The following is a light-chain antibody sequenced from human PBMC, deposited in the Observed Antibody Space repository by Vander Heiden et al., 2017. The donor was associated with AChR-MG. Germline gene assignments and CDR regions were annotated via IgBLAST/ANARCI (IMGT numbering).Light chain of an antibody. CDR2: EDS. CDR1: ALPKKY. Sequence: SYELTQPPSVSVSPGQTARITCSGDALPKKYAYWYQQKSGQAPVLVIYEDSKRPSGIPERFSGSSSGTTATLTISGAQVEDEADYYCYSTDSSGNHVVFDGGTKLTVL. CDR3: YSTDSSGNHVV. V-gene: IGLV3-10*01. J-gene: IGLJ2*01.